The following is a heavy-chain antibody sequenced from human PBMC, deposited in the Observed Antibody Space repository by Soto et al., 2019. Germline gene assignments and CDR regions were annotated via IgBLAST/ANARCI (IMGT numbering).Heavy chain of an antibody. CDR1: GFIFDNYA. D-gene: IGHD3-9*01. Sequence: EVQLVESGGGLVQPGGSLRLSCAGSGFIFDNYAMHWVRQAPGKGLEWVSSISWKSGNIGYADSVKGRFTISRDNAANSIYLQMSSLRAEDTALYYCAKYSGYFGSGGYSVGENFFDYWGQGALVTVSS. CDR2: ISWKSGNI. V-gene: IGHV3-9*01. J-gene: IGHJ4*02. CDR3: AKYSGYFGSGGYSVGENFFDY.